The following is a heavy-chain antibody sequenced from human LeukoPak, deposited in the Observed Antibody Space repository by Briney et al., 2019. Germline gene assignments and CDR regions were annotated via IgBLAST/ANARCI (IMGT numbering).Heavy chain of an antibody. J-gene: IGHJ4*02. CDR1: GYSISSGYY. CDR2: IYHSGST. D-gene: IGHD3-22*01. CDR3: ARDPRYYYDSSGYFDY. V-gene: IGHV4-38-2*02. Sequence: SETLSLTCTVSGYSISSGYYWGWIRQPPGKGLEWIGSIYHSGSTYYNPSLKSRVTISVDTSKNQFSLKLSSVTAADTAVYYCARDPRYYYDSSGYFDYWGQGTLVTVSS.